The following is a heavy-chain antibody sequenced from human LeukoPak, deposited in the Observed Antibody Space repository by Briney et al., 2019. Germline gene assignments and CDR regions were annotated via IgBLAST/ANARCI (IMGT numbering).Heavy chain of an antibody. CDR1: GGSISSYY. V-gene: IGHV4-59*01. J-gene: IGHJ4*02. Sequence: SETLSLTCTVSGGSISSYYWSWIRQPPGKGLEWIGYIYYSGSTNYNPSLKSRVTISVDTSKNQFSLKLSSVTAADTAVYYCASSPVAARPLPDYWGQGTLVTVSS. CDR2: IYYSGST. CDR3: ASSPVAARPLPDY. D-gene: IGHD6-6*01.